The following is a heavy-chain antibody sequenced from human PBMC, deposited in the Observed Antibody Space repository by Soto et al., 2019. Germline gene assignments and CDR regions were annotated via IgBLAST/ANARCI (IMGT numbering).Heavy chain of an antibody. J-gene: IGHJ5*02. Sequence: SETLSLTCTVSGGSISSSSYYWSWIRQPPGKGLEWIGEINHSGSTNYNPSLKSRVTISVDTSKNQFSLKLSSVTAADTAVYYCARRGAYYYGSGSSKWFDPWGQGTLVTVSS. CDR3: ARRGAYYYGSGSSKWFDP. V-gene: IGHV4-39*07. CDR1: GGSISSSSYY. CDR2: INHSGST. D-gene: IGHD3-10*01.